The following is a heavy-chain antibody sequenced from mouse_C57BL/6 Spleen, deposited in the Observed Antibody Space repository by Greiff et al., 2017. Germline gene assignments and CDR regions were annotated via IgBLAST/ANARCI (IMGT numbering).Heavy chain of an antibody. D-gene: IGHD1-1*01. CDR3: ARANYGSSLDY. CDR2: IDPSDSHT. Sequence: VKLQQPGAELVMPGASVKLSCKASGYTFTSYWMHWVKQRPGQGLEWIGEIDPSDSHTNYNQKFKGKSTLTVDKSSSTAYMQLSSLTSEDSAVYYCARANYGSSLDYWGQGTTLTVSS. CDR1: GYTFTSYW. J-gene: IGHJ2*01. V-gene: IGHV1-69*01.